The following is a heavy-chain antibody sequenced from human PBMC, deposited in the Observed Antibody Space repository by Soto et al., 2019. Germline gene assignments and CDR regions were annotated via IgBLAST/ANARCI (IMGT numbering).Heavy chain of an antibody. D-gene: IGHD3-22*01. V-gene: IGHV1-69*06. J-gene: IGHJ4*02. CDR3: ASSFYDSYYHASSGYF. Sequence: GASVKVSCKASGGTFSSYAISWVRQAPGQGLEWMGGIIPIFGTANYAQKFQGRVTITADKSTSTAYMELSSLRSEDTAVYYCASSFYDSYYHASSGYFWGPGTMVTV. CDR2: IIPIFGTA. CDR1: GGTFSSYA.